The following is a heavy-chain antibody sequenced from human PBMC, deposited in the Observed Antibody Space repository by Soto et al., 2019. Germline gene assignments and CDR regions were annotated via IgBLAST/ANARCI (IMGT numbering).Heavy chain of an antibody. CDR2: IYSSGST. CDR3: ARGKRDSTSCLDV. D-gene: IGHD2-2*01. V-gene: IGHV4-59*01. Sequence: SETLSLTCRVSTGSINGYYWNWIRQSPGKGLEWIAFIYSSGSTNYNPSLKSRATISVDRSKNQVSLKLTSVTAADTAVYYCARGKRDSTSCLDVWGQGTTLTVSS. CDR1: TGSINGYY. J-gene: IGHJ6*02.